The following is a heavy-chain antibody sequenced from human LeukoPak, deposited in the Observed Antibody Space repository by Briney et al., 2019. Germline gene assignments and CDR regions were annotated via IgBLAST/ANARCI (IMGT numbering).Heavy chain of an antibody. CDR2: LYASGTI. CDR3: AREVLGFCSGGSCYEFDAFHI. V-gene: IGHV3-53*01. D-gene: IGHD2-15*01. CDR1: GFTVSDNY. J-gene: IGHJ3*02. Sequence: AGSLRLSCAASGFTVSDNYMNWVRQAPGKGLEWVSVLYASGTIYYADSVKGRFTISRDNSKNTLYLQMNSLTAEDTAVYYCAREVLGFCSGGSCYEFDAFHIWGQGTMVTVSS.